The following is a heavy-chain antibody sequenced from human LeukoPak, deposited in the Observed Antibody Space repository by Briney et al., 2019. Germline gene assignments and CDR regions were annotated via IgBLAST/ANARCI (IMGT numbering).Heavy chain of an antibody. D-gene: IGHD4-11*01. CDR2: INFDGSST. V-gene: IGHV3-74*01. CDR1: GFTFSKYW. Sequence: GGSLRLSCAASGFTFSKYWMHWVRQAPGKGLVWVSRINFDGSSTSYADSVKGRFTISRDNAKNTLYVQMNSLRAEDTAVYYCTREDHSNYNYWGQGTLVTVSS. CDR3: TREDHSNYNY. J-gene: IGHJ4*02.